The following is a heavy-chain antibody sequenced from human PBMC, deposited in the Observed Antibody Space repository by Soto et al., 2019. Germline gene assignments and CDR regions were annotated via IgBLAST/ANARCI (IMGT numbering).Heavy chain of an antibody. Sequence: PSETLSLTCTVSGGSISSYYWSWIRQPPGKGLEWIGYIYYSGSTNYNPALKSRVTISVDTSKNQFSLKLSSVTAADTAVYYCARGVEIIAVAARGWFDPWGQGTLVTVSS. CDR3: ARGVEIIAVAARGWFDP. CDR1: GGSISSYY. D-gene: IGHD6-19*01. CDR2: IYYSGST. J-gene: IGHJ5*02. V-gene: IGHV4-59*01.